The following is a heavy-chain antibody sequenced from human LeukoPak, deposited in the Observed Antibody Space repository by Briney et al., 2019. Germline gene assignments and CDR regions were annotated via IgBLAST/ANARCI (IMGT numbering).Heavy chain of an antibody. V-gene: IGHV4-34*01. CDR2: INHSGST. CDR1: GGSFSGYY. Sequence: SETLSLTCAVYGGSFSGYYWSWIRQPLGKGLEWIGEINHSGSTNYNPSLKSRVTISVDTSKNQFSLKLSSVTAADTAVYYCARGHSSGYWNWIDPWGQGTLVTVSS. J-gene: IGHJ5*02. D-gene: IGHD3-22*01. CDR3: ARGHSSGYWNWIDP.